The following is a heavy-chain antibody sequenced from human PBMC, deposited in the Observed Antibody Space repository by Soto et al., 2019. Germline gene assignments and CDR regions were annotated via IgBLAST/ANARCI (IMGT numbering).Heavy chain of an antibody. CDR1: GGSFSGYY. V-gene: IGHV4-34*01. CDR3: ARTPGRYYSPSMVPVRFDY. J-gene: IGHJ4*02. CDR2: INHSGST. Sequence: PSETLSLTCAVYGGSFSGYYWSWIRQPPGKGLEWIGEINHSGSTNYNPSLKSRVTISVDTSKNQFSLKLSSVTAADTAVYYCARTPGRYYSPSMVPVRFDYWGQGTLVPVSS. D-gene: IGHD3-10*01.